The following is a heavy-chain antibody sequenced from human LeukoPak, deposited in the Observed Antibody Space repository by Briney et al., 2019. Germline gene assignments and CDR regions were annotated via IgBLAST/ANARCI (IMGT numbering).Heavy chain of an antibody. Sequence: GGSLRLSCAASGFTFSSYAMSWVRQAPGKGLEWVSAISGSGGSTYYADSVKGRFTISRDNFQNTLYLQMNSLRAEDTAVYYCAKDTASKYYDYVGGSDRSTDAFDIWGQGTMVTVSS. D-gene: IGHD3-16*02. CDR2: ISGSGGST. V-gene: IGHV3-23*01. CDR3: AKDTASKYYDYVGGSDRSTDAFDI. CDR1: GFTFSSYA. J-gene: IGHJ3*02.